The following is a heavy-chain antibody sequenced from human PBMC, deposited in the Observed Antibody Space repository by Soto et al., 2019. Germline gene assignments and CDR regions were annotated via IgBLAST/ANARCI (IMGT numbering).Heavy chain of an antibody. J-gene: IGHJ6*04. CDR3: ARGINPANRGGYYYYYGMDV. D-gene: IGHD2-15*01. V-gene: IGHV1-2*02. Sequence: ASVKVSCKASGYAFTGYYMHWVRQAPGQGLEWMGWINPNSGRTNYAQKFKVRVTMTRVTSISTAYMELSRLRSDDTAVYYCARGINPANRGGYYYYYGMDVWGKGTTVTVSA. CDR1: GYAFTGYY. CDR2: INPNSGRT.